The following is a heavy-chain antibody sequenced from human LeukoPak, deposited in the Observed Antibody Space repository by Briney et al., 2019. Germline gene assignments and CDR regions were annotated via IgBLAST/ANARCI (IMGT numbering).Heavy chain of an antibody. Sequence: PGGALLLFCSASALTISSYGMHCVRRPAGGGLVYVSAISSHGGSTYYANSVKGRFTISSDNSENTLYLQMGSLRSEDMAVYYCARWLGAYDCWGQGVLVTVSS. V-gene: IGHV3-64*01. J-gene: IGHJ4*02. CDR2: ISSHGGST. CDR1: ALTISSYG. D-gene: IGHD2-21*01. CDR3: ARWLGAYDC.